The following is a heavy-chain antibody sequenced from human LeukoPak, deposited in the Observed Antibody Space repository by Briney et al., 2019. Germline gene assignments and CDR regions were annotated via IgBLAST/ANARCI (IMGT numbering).Heavy chain of an antibody. V-gene: IGHV4-31*03. J-gene: IGHJ4*02. D-gene: IGHD1-1*01. CDR1: GGSISSGGSY. CDR3: ARAMGRTYYFDY. CDR2: IYYSGST. Sequence: PSETLSLTCTVSGGSISSGGSYWSWIRQHPGKGLEWIGYIYYSGSTYYNPSLKSRVTISVDTSKNQFSLKLSSVTAADTAVYYCARAMGRTYYFDYWGQGTLVTVSS.